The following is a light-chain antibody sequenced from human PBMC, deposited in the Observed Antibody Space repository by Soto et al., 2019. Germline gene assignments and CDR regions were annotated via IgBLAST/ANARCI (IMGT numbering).Light chain of an antibody. CDR3: QQGNSFPWT. V-gene: IGKV1-12*02. CDR2: AAS. CDR1: QGIRSW. J-gene: IGKJ1*01. Sequence: DIQMTQSPASVSASMGDRVTISCRASQGIRSWLAWYQQKPGKAPKLLIYAASSLQSGVPSRFSGSGSGTDFTLTISNLQPEDFATYYCQQGNSFPWTFGQGTKVDVK.